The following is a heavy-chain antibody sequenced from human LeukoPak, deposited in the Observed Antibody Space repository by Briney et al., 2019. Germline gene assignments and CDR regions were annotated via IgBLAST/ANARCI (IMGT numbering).Heavy chain of an antibody. CDR3: AKDRSEPYGDYVFGWFDP. J-gene: IGHJ5*02. CDR1: GFTFSSYA. V-gene: IGHV3-23*01. CDR2: ISGSGGST. Sequence: GGPLRLSCAASGFTFSSYAMSWVRQAPGKGLEWVSAISGSGGSTYYADSVKGRFTISRDNSKNTLYLQMNSLRAEDTAVYYCAKDRSEPYGDYVFGWFDPWGQGTLVTVSS. D-gene: IGHD4-17*01.